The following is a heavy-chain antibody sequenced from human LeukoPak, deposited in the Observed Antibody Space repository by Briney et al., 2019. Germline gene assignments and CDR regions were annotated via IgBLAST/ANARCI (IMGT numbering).Heavy chain of an antibody. CDR3: ARSPPQGRAHL. J-gene: IGHJ3*01. CDR2: ISGSGGST. Sequence: GGSLRLSCAASGFTFSSYAMSWVRQAPGKGLEWVSAISGSGGSTYYADSVKGRFTISRDNAKNSLYLQMNSLRAEDTAVYYCARSPPQGRAHLWGQGTMVTVSS. CDR1: GFTFSSYA. V-gene: IGHV3-23*01.